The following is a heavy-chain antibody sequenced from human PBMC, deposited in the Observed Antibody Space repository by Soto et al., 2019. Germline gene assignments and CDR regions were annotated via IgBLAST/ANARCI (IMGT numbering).Heavy chain of an antibody. CDR3: ARLVDSSSWLDY. D-gene: IGHD6-13*01. J-gene: IGHJ4*02. CDR2: IYYSGST. CDR1: GGSISSYY. Sequence: SDTLSLTCTVSGGSISSYYWSWIREPPGKGLEWIGYIYYSGSTNYNPSLKSRVTISVDTSKNQFSLKLSSVTAADTAVYYCARLVDSSSWLDYWGQGTLVTVSS. V-gene: IGHV4-59*08.